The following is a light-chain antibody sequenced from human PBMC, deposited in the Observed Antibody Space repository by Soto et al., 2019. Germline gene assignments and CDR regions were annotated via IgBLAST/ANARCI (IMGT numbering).Light chain of an antibody. Sequence: EIGMPQSPATLSLSPGEKATLSCRASQSVSSNLAWYQQKPGQAPRLLIYGASTRATGIPARFSGSGSGTEFTLTISSLQSEDFAVSYCQQYNNWPTFRQGTKV. CDR1: QSVSSN. J-gene: IGKJ1*01. V-gene: IGKV3-15*01. CDR3: QQYNNWPT. CDR2: GAS.